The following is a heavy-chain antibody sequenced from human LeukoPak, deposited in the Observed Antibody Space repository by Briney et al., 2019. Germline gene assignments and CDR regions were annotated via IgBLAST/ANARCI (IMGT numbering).Heavy chain of an antibody. V-gene: IGHV3-66*01. J-gene: IGHJ4*02. D-gene: IGHD3-16*01. CDR1: GFTVSGNY. CDR2: IYSGGST. CDR3: AKDTPLCYFDY. Sequence: GGSLRLSCAASGFTVSGNYMSWVRQAPGKGLEWVSVIYSGGSTYYADSVKGRFTISRDNSRNTLYLQMNSLRAEDTAVYSCAKDTPLCYFDYWGQGTLVTVSS.